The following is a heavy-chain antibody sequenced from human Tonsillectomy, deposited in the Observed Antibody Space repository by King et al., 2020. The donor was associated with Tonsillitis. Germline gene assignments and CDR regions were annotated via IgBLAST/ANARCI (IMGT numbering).Heavy chain of an antibody. Sequence: QLQESGPGLVKPSETLSLTCTVSGGSISTTSYYWGWIRQPPGKGLEWIASIYYSGSTYYNPSLNRRVTISVDASKNQFSLRLNSVTAADTAVYYCASHYCGGDCYPIAAFFDYWGQGTLVTVSS. CDR2: IYYSGST. CDR1: GGSISTTSYY. D-gene: IGHD2-21*02. J-gene: IGHJ4*02. CDR3: ASHYCGGDCYPIAAFFDY. V-gene: IGHV4-39*01.